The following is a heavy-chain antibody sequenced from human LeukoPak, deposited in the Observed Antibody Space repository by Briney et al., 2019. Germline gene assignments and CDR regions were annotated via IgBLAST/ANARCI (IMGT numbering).Heavy chain of an antibody. CDR2: LSGSVDTT. J-gene: IGHJ4*02. CDR1: GFTFSTYA. V-gene: IGHV3-23*01. CDR3: AKERGRITMIVVAYYLDY. D-gene: IGHD3-22*01. Sequence: PGGSLRLSCAASGFTFSTYAMNWVRQAPGKGLEWVSTLSGSVDTTYYADSVKGRFTISRDNSKNTLYLQMNSLRAEDTAVYYCAKERGRITMIVVAYYLDYWGQGTLVTVSS.